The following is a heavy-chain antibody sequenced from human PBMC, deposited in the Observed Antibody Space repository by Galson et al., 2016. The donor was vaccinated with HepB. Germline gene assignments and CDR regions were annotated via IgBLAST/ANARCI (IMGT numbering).Heavy chain of an antibody. D-gene: IGHD2-15*01. CDR2: IIPIFDSA. J-gene: IGHJ4*02. CDR1: GGTFSSYA. CDR3: ARVSGSYFDY. Sequence: SVKVSCKASGGTFSSYAISWVRQAPGQGPEWMGGIIPIFDSAENAQKFQGRVTLTADESTGIAYMELSRLRSEDTAVYYCARVSGSYFDYWGQGTLVTVSS. V-gene: IGHV1-69*13.